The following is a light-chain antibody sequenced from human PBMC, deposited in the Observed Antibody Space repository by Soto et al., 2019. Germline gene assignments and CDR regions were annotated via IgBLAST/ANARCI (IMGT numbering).Light chain of an antibody. CDR3: QQYYSTPRT. CDR2: WAS. V-gene: IGKV4-1*01. Sequence: DIVMTQSPDSLAVSLGERATSNCKSSQSVLYSSNNKNCLAWYQQKPGQPPKLLIYWASTRESGVPDRFSGSGSGTDFTLTISSLQAEDVAVYYCQQYYSTPRTFGQGTKVEIK. J-gene: IGKJ1*01. CDR1: QSVLYSSNNKNC.